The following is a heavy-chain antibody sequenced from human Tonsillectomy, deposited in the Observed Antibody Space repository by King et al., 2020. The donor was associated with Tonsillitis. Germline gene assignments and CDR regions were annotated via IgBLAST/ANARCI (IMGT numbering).Heavy chain of an antibody. V-gene: IGHV1-69*01. CDR2: FIPLFGSE. CDR3: ARGGSMDV. Sequence: QLVQSGAEVKRPGSSVKVSCKVSGGTLRSYAINWVRQAPGQGLEWMGGFIPLFGSEKSAQKFQGRLTMSADESTGTAYLEVISLRFDDTAAYYCARGGSMDVWGQGTTVIVSS. J-gene: IGHJ6*02. CDR1: GGTLRSYA.